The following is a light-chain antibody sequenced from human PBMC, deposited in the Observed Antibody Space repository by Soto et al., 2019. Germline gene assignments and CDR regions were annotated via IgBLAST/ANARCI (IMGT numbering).Light chain of an antibody. Sequence: QAVLTQPASVSGSPGQSISISCTGTSSDVGGYNYVSWYQHQPGKAPKLVIFDVSGRPSGISNRFSGSKSGNTASLTISGLRPEDVDYYYCSSDLDSNLYVVVTGTDDNVL. J-gene: IGLJ1*01. V-gene: IGLV2-14*03. CDR3: SSDLDSNLYV. CDR2: DVS. CDR1: SSDVGGYNY.